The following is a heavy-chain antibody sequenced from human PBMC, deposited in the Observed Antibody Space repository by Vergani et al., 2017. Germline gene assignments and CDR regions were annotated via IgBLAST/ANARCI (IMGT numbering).Heavy chain of an antibody. Sequence: QVQLVQSGAEVKKPRASVKVSCKASGYTFTSYAMHWVRQAPGQRLEWMGWINAGNGNTKYSQKFQGRVTITRDTYASTAYMELSSLRSEDTAVYYCAIIGVIGVVIDSHWFDPWGQGTLVTVSS. CDR3: AIIGVIGVVIDSHWFDP. V-gene: IGHV1-3*01. J-gene: IGHJ5*02. CDR2: INAGNGNT. D-gene: IGHD3-3*01. CDR1: GYTFTSYA.